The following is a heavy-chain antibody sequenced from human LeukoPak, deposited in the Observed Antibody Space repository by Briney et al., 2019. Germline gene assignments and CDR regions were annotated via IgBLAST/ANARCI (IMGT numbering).Heavy chain of an antibody. CDR3: ASRLLWFGDLDY. CDR1: GFTFSTSA. V-gene: IGHV3-21*01. J-gene: IGHJ4*02. Sequence: GGSLRLSCAASGFTFSTSAMTWVRQAPGKGLEWVSSISSSSSYIYYADSVKGRFTISRDNAKNSLYLQMNSLRAEDTAVYYCASRLLWFGDLDYWGQGTLVTVSS. CDR2: ISSSSSYI. D-gene: IGHD3-10*01.